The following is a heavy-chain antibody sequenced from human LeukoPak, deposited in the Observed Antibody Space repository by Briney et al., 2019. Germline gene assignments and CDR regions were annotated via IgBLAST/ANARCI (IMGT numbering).Heavy chain of an antibody. D-gene: IGHD3-10*01. CDR3: AKDMGGSGSSALDY. V-gene: IGHV3-9*01. CDR2: ISWNSGSI. J-gene: IGHJ4*02. Sequence: GRSLRLSCAASGFTFDDYAMHWVRQAPGKGLEWVSGISWNSGSIGYADSVKGRFTISRDSAKNSLYLQMNSLRAEDTALYYCAKDMGGSGSSALDYWGQGTLVTVSS. CDR1: GFTFDDYA.